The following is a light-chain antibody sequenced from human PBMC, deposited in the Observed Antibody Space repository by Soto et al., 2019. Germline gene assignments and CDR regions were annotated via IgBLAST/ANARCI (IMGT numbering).Light chain of an antibody. CDR3: CSYAGSSTFFYV. J-gene: IGLJ1*01. CDR1: SSDVGSYNL. CDR2: EVS. V-gene: IGLV2-23*02. Sequence: QSVLTQPASVSGSPGQSITISCTGTSSDVGSYNLVSWYQQHPGKAPKLMIYEVSKRPSGVSNRFSGSKSGNTASLTISGLQAEDEADYYCCSYAGSSTFFYVFGTGTKVTV.